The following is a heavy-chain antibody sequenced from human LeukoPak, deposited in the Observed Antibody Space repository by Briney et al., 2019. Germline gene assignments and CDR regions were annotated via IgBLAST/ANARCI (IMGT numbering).Heavy chain of an antibody. CDR1: GGSISSGGYY. CDR3: AREFSDCTNGVCYNNYYYYMDV. J-gene: IGHJ6*03. Sequence: SETLSLTCTVSGGSISSGGYYWSWIRQPPGKGLEWIGYIYHSGSTYYNPSLKSRVTISVDRSKNQFSLKLSSVTAADTAVYYCAREFSDCTNGVCYNNYYYYMDVWGKGTTVTVSS. V-gene: IGHV4-30-2*01. D-gene: IGHD2-8*01. CDR2: IYHSGST.